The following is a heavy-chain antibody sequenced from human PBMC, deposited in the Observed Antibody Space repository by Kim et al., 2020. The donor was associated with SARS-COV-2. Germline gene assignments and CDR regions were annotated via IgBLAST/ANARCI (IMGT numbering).Heavy chain of an antibody. Sequence: GGSLRLSCAASGFTFSSYGMHWVRQAPGKGLEWVAVIWYDGSNKYYADSVKGRFTISRDNSKNTLYLQMNSLRAEDTAVYYCAKAPQLWGGLDYGMDVWGQGTTVTVSS. D-gene: IGHD5-18*01. CDR3: AKAPQLWGGLDYGMDV. CDR1: GFTFSSYG. J-gene: IGHJ6*02. CDR2: IWYDGSNK. V-gene: IGHV3-33*06.